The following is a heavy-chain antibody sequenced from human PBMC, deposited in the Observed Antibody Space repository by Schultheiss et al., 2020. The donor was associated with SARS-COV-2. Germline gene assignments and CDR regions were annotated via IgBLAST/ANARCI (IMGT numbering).Heavy chain of an antibody. CDR1: GFTFSNYW. V-gene: IGHV3-74*01. J-gene: IGHJ4*02. D-gene: IGHD2-2*01. CDR2: INSDGSIT. Sequence: GGSLRLSCAASGFTFSNYWMYWVRQASGNGLVSVSRINSDGSITDYADSVNGRFTISRDNAKSTLYLQMNSLRAEDTAVYYCAKEAGSSTNHFDYWGQGTLVTVSS. CDR3: AKEAGSSTNHFDY.